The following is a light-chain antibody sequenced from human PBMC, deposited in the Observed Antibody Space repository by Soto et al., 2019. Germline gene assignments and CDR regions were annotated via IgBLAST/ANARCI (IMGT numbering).Light chain of an antibody. CDR1: SSRIGSNY. V-gene: IGLV1-47*01. Sequence: QSVLPQPPSASGTPGQRVTASCPVSSSRIGSNYVYWYQHLPGTAPKLLIYRNAQPPSGVPDRFSGSRSGTSASLAISGLRSEDEAIYYCATWVVSLSVYVFGTGTKLTVL. CDR3: ATWVVSLSVYV. J-gene: IGLJ1*01. CDR2: RNA.